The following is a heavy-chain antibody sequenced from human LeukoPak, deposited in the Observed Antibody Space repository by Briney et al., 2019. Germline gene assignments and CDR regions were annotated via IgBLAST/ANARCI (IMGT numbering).Heavy chain of an antibody. D-gene: IGHD2-15*01. CDR2: IRAGGGST. Sequence: GGSLRLSCAASGFTFSRHAMSWVRQAPGKGLEWVSLIRAGGGSTDYADSVKGRFTISRDNSKNTLYLQMNSLRAGDTAVYYCAKALGGYCSGDSCYRVLDYLGQGTLVTVSS. V-gene: IGHV3-23*01. J-gene: IGHJ4*02. CDR1: GFTFSRHA. CDR3: AKALGGYCSGDSCYRVLDY.